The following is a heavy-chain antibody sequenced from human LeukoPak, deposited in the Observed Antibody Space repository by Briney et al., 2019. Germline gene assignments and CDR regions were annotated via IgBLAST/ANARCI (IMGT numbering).Heavy chain of an antibody. Sequence: SETLSLTCTVSGGSINGYSWSWMRQPPGKGLEWIGYIYYSGSTNYNPSLKSRVTISVDTSKNQFSLNLSSVTAADTAVYYCARLHFAAAEEFDPWGQGTLVTVSS. D-gene: IGHD6-13*01. V-gene: IGHV4-59*08. J-gene: IGHJ5*02. CDR1: GGSINGYS. CDR2: IYYSGST. CDR3: ARLHFAAAEEFDP.